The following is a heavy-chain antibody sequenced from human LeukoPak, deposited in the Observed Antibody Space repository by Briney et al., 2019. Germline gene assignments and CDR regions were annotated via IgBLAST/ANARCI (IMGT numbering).Heavy chain of an antibody. CDR1: GYTFTSYW. CDR2: IYPGVSDT. V-gene: IGHV5-51*01. D-gene: IGHD2-2*03. J-gene: IGHJ4*02. CDR3: ARRVGYCSSTTCYAYFDY. Sequence: AESLKISCKGSGYTFTSYWIGWVRQMPGKGLEWVGIIYPGVSDTRYSPSFQGQVTLSADKSIITAYLQWSSLKASDTAMYYCARRVGYCSSTTCYAYFDYWGQGTLATVSS.